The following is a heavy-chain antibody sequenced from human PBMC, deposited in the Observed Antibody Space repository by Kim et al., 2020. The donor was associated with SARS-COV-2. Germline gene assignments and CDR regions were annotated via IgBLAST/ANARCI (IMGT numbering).Heavy chain of an antibody. D-gene: IGHD6-6*01. CDR2: INPNSGGT. J-gene: IGHJ6*03. Sequence: ASVKVSCKASGYTFTGYYMHWVRQAPGQGLEWMGRINPNSGGTNYAQKFQGRVTMTRDTSISTAYMELSRLRSDDTAVYYCARGSSIAARVSYMDVWGKGTTVTVSS. CDR1: GYTFTGYY. V-gene: IGHV1-2*06. CDR3: ARGSSIAARVSYMDV.